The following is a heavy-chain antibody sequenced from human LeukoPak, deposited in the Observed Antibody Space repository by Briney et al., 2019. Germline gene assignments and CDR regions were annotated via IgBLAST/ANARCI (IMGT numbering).Heavy chain of an antibody. V-gene: IGHV4-61*02. CDR1: GGSISSGGYS. CDR2: IYTSGST. D-gene: IGHD3-16*01. CDR3: ARGNTGKGAFDI. J-gene: IGHJ3*02. Sequence: PSQTLSLTCAVSGGSISSGGYSWSWIRQPPGKGLEWIGRIYTSGSTNYNPSLESRVTMSVDTSKNQFSLKLSSVTAVDTAVYYCARGNTGKGAFDIWGQGTMVTVSS.